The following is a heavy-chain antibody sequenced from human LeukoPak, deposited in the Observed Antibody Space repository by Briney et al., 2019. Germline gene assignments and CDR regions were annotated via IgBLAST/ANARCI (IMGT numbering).Heavy chain of an antibody. CDR1: GFTFSSYA. CDR2: ISGSGGST. Sequence: GGSLRLSCAASGFTFSSYAMSWVRQAPGKGLEWVSAISGSGGSTYYADSVKGRFTISRDNSKNTLYLQMNSPRAEDTAVYYCAKDSSSYYYYYYMDVWGKGTTVTVSS. V-gene: IGHV3-23*01. D-gene: IGHD2-2*01. CDR3: AKDSSSYYYYYYMDV. J-gene: IGHJ6*03.